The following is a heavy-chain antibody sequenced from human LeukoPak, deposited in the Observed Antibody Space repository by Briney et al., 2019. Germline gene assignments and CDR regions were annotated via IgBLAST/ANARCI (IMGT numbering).Heavy chain of an antibody. J-gene: IGHJ1*01. CDR2: ISAYNGYT. CDR1: GYTFTNYG. CDR3: ARDKAVTTEVTQHFQH. Sequence: ASVKVSCKASGYTFTNYGFSWVRQAPGQGLEWMGWISAYNGYTDYAQKFQFRVTMTTDTSTSTAYMELRSLRSVDTAVYYCARDKAVTTEVTQHFQHWGQGTRVTVSS. V-gene: IGHV1-18*01. D-gene: IGHD4-23*01.